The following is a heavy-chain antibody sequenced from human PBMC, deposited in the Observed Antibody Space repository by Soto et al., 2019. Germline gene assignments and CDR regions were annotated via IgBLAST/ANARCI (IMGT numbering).Heavy chain of an antibody. CDR1: GFTFSRNW. Sequence: EVQLVESGGGLVQPGGSLTLSCAASGFTFSRNWMSWVRQAPGQGLEWVANIKQDGSEKYYADAVKGRFTLSRDNVENSLYLQMNSLRAEDTAVYYCARDGDGYPAWGQGTLVTVSS. V-gene: IGHV3-7*01. D-gene: IGHD1-1*01. CDR2: IKQDGSEK. CDR3: ARDGDGYPA. J-gene: IGHJ5*02.